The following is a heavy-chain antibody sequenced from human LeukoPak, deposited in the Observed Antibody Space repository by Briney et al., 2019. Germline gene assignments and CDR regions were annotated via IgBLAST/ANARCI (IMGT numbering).Heavy chain of an antibody. J-gene: IGHJ4*02. D-gene: IGHD5-12*01. CDR3: ARQVRGYSGYDSYYFDY. Sequence: ASVKVSCKASGYTFTSYGISWVRQAPGQGLEWMGWISAYNGNTNYAQKLQGRVTMTTDTSTSTAYMELRSLRSDDTAVYYCARQVRGYSGYDSYYFDYWGQGTLVTVSS. CDR1: GYTFTSYG. V-gene: IGHV1-18*01. CDR2: ISAYNGNT.